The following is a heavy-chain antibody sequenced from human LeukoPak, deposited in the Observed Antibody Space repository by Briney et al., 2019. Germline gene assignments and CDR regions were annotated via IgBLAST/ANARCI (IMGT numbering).Heavy chain of an antibody. CDR3: ASGYGSGSYSADY. V-gene: IGHV1-2*02. CDR1: GYTFTGYF. D-gene: IGHD3-10*01. J-gene: IGHJ4*02. CDR2: INPNSGGT. Sequence: ASVKVSCKASGYTFTGYFVHWVRQAPGQGLEWMGWINPNSGGTNYAQKFQGRVTMTRDTSISTAYMELSRLRSDDTAVYYCASGYGSGSYSADYWGQGTLVTVSS.